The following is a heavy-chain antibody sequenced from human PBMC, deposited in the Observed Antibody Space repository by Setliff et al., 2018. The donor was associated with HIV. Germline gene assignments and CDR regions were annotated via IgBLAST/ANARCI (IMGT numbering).Heavy chain of an antibody. CDR1: GGSISSSSYY. V-gene: IGHV4-39*01. Sequence: KPSETLSLTCTVSGGSISSSSYYWGWIRQPPGKGLEWIGSIYYSGSTYYNPSLKSRVTISVDTSKNQFSLKLSSVTAADTAVYYCARRAARLGQVDYWGQGTLVTSPQ. CDR2: IYYSGST. J-gene: IGHJ4*02. CDR3: ARRAARLGQVDY. D-gene: IGHD7-27*01.